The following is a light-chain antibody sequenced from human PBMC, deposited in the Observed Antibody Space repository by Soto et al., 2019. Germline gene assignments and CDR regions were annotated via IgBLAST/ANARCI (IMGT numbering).Light chain of an antibody. CDR3: QQYGSSPWT. CDR1: QSVSSN. J-gene: IGKJ1*01. Sequence: EIVMTPSPATLSFSPGERATLSCRASQSVSSNLAWYQQKPGQAPRLLIYGASSRATGIPDRFSGSGSGTDFTLTISRLEPEDFAVYYCQQYGSSPWTFGQGTKVDIK. CDR2: GAS. V-gene: IGKV3-20*01.